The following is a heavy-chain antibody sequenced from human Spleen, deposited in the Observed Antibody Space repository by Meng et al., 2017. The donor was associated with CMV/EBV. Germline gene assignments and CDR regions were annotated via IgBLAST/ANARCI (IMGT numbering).Heavy chain of an antibody. CDR1: GFTFGSHS. Sequence: GESLKISCAASGFTFGSHSMNWVRQAPGKGLEWVSSITGDSTYKHYADSLKGRFTISRDNAKNSLYLQMNSLRAEDTAFYYCARDQQLVPVDYNSYYGMDVWGQGTTVTVSS. CDR2: ITGDSTYK. D-gene: IGHD6-13*01. J-gene: IGHJ6*02. CDR3: ARDQQLVPVDYNSYYGMDV. V-gene: IGHV3-21*04.